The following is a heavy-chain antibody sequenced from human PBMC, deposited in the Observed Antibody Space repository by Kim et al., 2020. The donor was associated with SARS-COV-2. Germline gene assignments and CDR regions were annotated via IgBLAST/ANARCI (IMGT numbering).Heavy chain of an antibody. V-gene: IGHV3-23*01. CDR3: AKGFGVASRSGRCFDS. J-gene: IGHJ3*02. D-gene: IGHD3-3*01. Sequence: GGSLRLSCATSGFTFSIYGLTWVRQAPQKGLEWVSAISADGTGTYYADSVKGRFTISRDSSKNTLSLLMNSLRVEDTAVYFCAKGFGVASRSGRCFDSWGQGTLVTVSS. CDR1: GFTFSIYG. CDR2: ISADGTGT.